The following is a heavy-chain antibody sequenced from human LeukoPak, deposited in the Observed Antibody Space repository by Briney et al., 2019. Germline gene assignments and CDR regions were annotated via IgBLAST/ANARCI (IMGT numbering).Heavy chain of an antibody. CDR2: LYRGDRT. CDR1: GFNVSSNY. J-gene: IGHJ3*02. Sequence: GGSLRLSCAASGFNVSSNYMSWVRQAPGKGLEWVSFLYRGDRTYYADSVKGRFTMSRDDMKRTVYLQMDSLRAEDTAVYYCARDYAFAFDIWGQGTMVTVSS. V-gene: IGHV3-66*01. D-gene: IGHD2-2*01. CDR3: ARDYAFAFDI.